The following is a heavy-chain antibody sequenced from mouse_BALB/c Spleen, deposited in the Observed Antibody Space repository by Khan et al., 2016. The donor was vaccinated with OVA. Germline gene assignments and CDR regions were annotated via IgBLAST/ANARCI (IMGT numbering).Heavy chain of an antibody. Sequence: VQLQESGPGLVAPSQSLSITCTVSGFSLTGFGINWVRQPPGKGLEWLGMIWGDGSTDYNSALKSRLSISKDNSKRQVFLKMNSLQTDDTARDYCARELRLRRFTYWGQGTLVTVSA. CDR2: IWGDGST. D-gene: IGHD1-2*01. J-gene: IGHJ3*01. CDR3: ARELRLRRFTY. V-gene: IGHV2-6-7*01. CDR1: GFSLTGFG.